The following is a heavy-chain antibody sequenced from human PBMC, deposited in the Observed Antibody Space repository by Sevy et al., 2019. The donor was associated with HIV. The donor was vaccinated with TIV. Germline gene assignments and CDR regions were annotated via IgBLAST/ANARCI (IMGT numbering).Heavy chain of an antibody. D-gene: IGHD3-22*01. Sequence: GGSLRLSCAASWFIFSNYGMHWVRQAPGKGLEWVTFIGFDGNDQYYADSVKGRFTLSRDNSRSMVYLRMNSLRAEDTALYYCAKDQGQYSSGHYYFDSWGQGILVTVSS. CDR1: WFIFSNYG. CDR3: AKDQGQYSSGHYYFDS. J-gene: IGHJ4*02. V-gene: IGHV3-30*02. CDR2: IGFDGNDQ.